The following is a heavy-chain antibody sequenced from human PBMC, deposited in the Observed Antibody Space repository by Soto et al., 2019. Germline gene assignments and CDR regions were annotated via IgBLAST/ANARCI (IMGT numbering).Heavy chain of an antibody. J-gene: IGHJ4*02. V-gene: IGHV3-11*04. Sequence: QVQLVESGGDLVKPGGSLRLSCAASGFTFRDYYMSWIRQTPGKGLEWVSYITQSGHATEYADSVRGRFTISRDNNKNSLYLQMNSLRVEDTGVYYCARAIRGYGTYGGYLGQGTLVTVSS. CDR1: GFTFRDYY. D-gene: IGHD5-12*01. CDR2: ITQSGHAT. CDR3: ARAIRGYGTYGGY.